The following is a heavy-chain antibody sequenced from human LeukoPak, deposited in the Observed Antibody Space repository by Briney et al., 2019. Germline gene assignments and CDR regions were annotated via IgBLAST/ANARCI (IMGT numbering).Heavy chain of an antibody. D-gene: IGHD2-15*01. CDR3: ARGRIFTNWFDP. J-gene: IGHJ5*02. CDR1: GGSISSHY. CDR2: IYYSGTT. Sequence: SETLSLTCTVSGGSISSHYWSWIRQPPGKGLEWIGYIYYSGTTNYNPSLKSRVTISVDTSKNQFSLKLSSVTAADTAVYYCARGRIFTNWFDPWGQGTLVTVSS. V-gene: IGHV4-59*11.